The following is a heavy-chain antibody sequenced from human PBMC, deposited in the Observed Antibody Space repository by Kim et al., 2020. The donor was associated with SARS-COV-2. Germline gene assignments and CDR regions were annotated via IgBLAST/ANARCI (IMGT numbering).Heavy chain of an antibody. CDR2: IYYSGVT. D-gene: IGHD3-10*01. CDR3: STFGSSYGSGTYFDY. J-gene: IGHJ4*02. V-gene: IGHV4-59*12. CDR1: GGSINTYY. Sequence: SETLSLTCTVSGGSINTYYWNWIRQPPGKGLEWVGFIYYSGVTKYNPALKNRLTIARDTTKNNCSLKLTSVTAADTAVYYCSTFGSSYGSGTYFDYWGQGVLVTVSS.